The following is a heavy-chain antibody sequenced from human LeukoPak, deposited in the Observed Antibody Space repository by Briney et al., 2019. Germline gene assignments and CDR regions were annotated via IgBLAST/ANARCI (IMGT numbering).Heavy chain of an antibody. J-gene: IGHJ4*02. V-gene: IGHV5-51*01. Sequence: GESLKISCKGSGNSFTSYWIGWVRQMPGKGLEWMGIIYPGDSDTRYSPSFQGQVTISADKSISTAYLQWSSLKASDTAMYYCARHPSHCSGGSCYSLYYFDYWGQGTLVTVSS. D-gene: IGHD2-15*01. CDR3: ARHPSHCSGGSCYSLYYFDY. CDR2: IYPGDSDT. CDR1: GNSFTSYW.